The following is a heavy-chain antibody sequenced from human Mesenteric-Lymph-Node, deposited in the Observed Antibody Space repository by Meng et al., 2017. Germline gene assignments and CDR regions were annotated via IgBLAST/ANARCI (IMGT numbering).Heavy chain of an antibody. J-gene: IGHJ4*02. D-gene: IGHD3-22*01. V-gene: IGHV4-39*01. CDR3: ARRVHDGSGHHYFDY. CDR1: GGSISSGGYY. Sequence: QGQLQESGPGLVTPSQTLSLTCTVSGGSISSGGYYWGWIRQHPGKGLEWIGTIGYSGTIVYNPSLSSRVTMTLDTSKNQFSLRLSSVTAPDTAVYYCARRVHDGSGHHYFDYWGQGTLVTVSS. CDR2: IGYSGTI.